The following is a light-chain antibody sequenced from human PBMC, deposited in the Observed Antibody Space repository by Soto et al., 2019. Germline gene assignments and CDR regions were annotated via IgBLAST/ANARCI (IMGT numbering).Light chain of an antibody. V-gene: IGKV4-1*01. Sequence: DIVLTQSPDSLAVSLGERATFNCKSSQSVLNTSNNKNYLAWFQQKPGQPPKLLVYWASTRESGVRDRFSGSGYGTDFTLTISSLQAEDVAVYYCHQYYAAPYTFGQGTKLEIK. CDR1: QSVLNTSNNKNY. CDR2: WAS. J-gene: IGKJ2*01. CDR3: HQYYAAPYT.